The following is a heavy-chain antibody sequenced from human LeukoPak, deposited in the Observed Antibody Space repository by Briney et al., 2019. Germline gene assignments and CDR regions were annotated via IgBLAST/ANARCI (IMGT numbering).Heavy chain of an antibody. J-gene: IGHJ4*02. CDR2: INHSGSS. CDR1: GGSFRGYY. V-gene: IGHV4-34*01. CDR3: ARVNNYYDSSGYLKR. Sequence: KPSETLSLTCAVYGGSFRGYYWSWIRQPPGKGLEWIGEINHSGSSNYNPSLKSRVTISVDTSKDQFSLKLSSVTAADTAVYFCARVNNYYDSSGYLKRWGQGTLVTVSS. D-gene: IGHD3-22*01.